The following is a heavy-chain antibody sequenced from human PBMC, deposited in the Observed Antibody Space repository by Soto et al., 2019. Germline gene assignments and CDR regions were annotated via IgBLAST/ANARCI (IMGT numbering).Heavy chain of an antibody. Sequence: GGSLRLSCAASGFTFSSYGMHWVRQAPGKGLEWVAVISYDGSNKYYADSVKGRFTISRDNSKNTLYLQMNSLRAEDTAVYYCAKDPGYSNLYYYYYMDVWGKGTTVTVSS. D-gene: IGHD4-4*01. CDR2: ISYDGSNK. V-gene: IGHV3-30*18. CDR3: AKDPGYSNLYYYYYMDV. CDR1: GFTFSSYG. J-gene: IGHJ6*03.